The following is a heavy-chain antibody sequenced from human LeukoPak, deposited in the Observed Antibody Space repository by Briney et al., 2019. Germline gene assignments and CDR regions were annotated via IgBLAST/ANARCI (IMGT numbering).Heavy chain of an antibody. CDR1: GYSISSGCY. Sequence: SETLSLTCAVSGYSISSGCYWGWIRQPPGKGLEWIGSIYHSGSTYYNPSLKSRVTISVDTSKNQFSLKLSSVTAADTAVYYCAREGQYYYDSSGYVFDPWGQGTLVTVSS. CDR3: AREGQYYYDSSGYVFDP. D-gene: IGHD3-22*01. CDR2: IYHSGST. V-gene: IGHV4-38-2*02. J-gene: IGHJ5*02.